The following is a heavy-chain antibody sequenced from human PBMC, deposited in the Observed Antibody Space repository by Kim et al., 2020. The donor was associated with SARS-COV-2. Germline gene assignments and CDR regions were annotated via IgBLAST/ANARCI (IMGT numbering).Heavy chain of an antibody. CDR1: GFSLNMSA. CDR2: ISSTSSYI. D-gene: IGHD1-20*01. Sequence: GGSLRLSCEASGFSLNMSAMNWVRQAPGKGLEWVSCISSTSSYIYYAESVKGRFTVSRDNAKKTLYLQMNSLRAEDTAVYYCATRAYSWSVWGRGTTVIVSS. V-gene: IGHV3-21*01. CDR3: ATRAYSWSV. J-gene: IGHJ6*02.